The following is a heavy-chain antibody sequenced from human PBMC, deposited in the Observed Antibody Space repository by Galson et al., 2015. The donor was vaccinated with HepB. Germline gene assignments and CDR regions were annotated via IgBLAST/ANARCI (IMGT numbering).Heavy chain of an antibody. CDR1: GFTFSSDA. V-gene: IGHV3-23*01. Sequence: SLRLSCAASGFTFSSDAMSWVRQAPGKGLEWVSAISGSGGSTYNADSVKGRFTISRDNAKNTLYLQMNSMRAEDTAVYYCSKDRPVGAGGWGQGTLVTVSS. CDR3: SKDRPVGAGG. CDR2: ISGSGGST. J-gene: IGHJ1*01. D-gene: IGHD1-26*01.